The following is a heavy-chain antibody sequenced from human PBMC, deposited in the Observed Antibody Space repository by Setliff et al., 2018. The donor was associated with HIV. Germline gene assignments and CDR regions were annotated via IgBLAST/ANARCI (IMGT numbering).Heavy chain of an antibody. D-gene: IGHD3-16*01. CDR3: ARVPLSSPSRPGGYFDY. J-gene: IGHJ4*02. CDR1: GAPISSSTDY. CDR2: RYYSGST. V-gene: IGHV4-39*07. Sequence: SETLSLTCTVSGAPISSSTDYWGWIRQSPGKGLEWIGSRYYSGSTYQNPSLKSRVTIPVDTSKNQFSLKLNSVTAADTAVYYCARVPLSSPSRPGGYFDYWGQGTLVTVSS.